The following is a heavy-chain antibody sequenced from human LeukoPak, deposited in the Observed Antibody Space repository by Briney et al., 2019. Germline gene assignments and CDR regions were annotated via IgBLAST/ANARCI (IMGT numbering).Heavy chain of an antibody. V-gene: IGHV4-59*11. D-gene: IGHD1-14*01. CDR1: GGSISGHY. J-gene: IGHJ2*01. CDR3: ARGRYIEL. Sequence: SETLSLTCAVSGGSISGHYCSWIRQPPRKGLEWLGYIYSSGSTNYNPSLESRVTMSIDTSKNQFSLKLSSVAAADTAVYYCARGRYIELWGRGTLVTVSS. CDR2: IYSSGST.